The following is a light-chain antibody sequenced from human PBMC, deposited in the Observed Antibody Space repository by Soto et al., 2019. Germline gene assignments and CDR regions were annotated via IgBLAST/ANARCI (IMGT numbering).Light chain of an antibody. V-gene: IGKV3-20*01. CDR2: GAS. CDR1: QSVSNY. CDR3: QQFGASLTWT. J-gene: IGKJ1*01. Sequence: EIVMTQSPATLSVSPGERATLSCRASQSVSNYLSWYQQKPGQPPRLLIYGASSRATGIPDRFSGSGSGTDFTLTISRLEPEDFAVYYCQQFGASLTWTFGQGTKVDIK.